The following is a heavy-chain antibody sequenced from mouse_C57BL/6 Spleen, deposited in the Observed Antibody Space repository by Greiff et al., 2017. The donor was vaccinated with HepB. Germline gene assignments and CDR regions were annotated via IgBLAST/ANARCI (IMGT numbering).Heavy chain of an antibody. D-gene: IGHD2-4*01. CDR1: GYAFSSSW. V-gene: IGHV1-82*01. CDR3: ASPHYDYGPWFAY. Sequence: QVQLQQSGPELVKPGASVKISCKASGYAFSSSWMNWVKQRPGKGLEWIGRIYPGDGDTNYNGKFKGKATLTADKSSSTAYMQLSSLTSEDSAVYFCASPHYDYGPWFAYWGQGTLVTVSA. J-gene: IGHJ3*01. CDR2: IYPGDGDT.